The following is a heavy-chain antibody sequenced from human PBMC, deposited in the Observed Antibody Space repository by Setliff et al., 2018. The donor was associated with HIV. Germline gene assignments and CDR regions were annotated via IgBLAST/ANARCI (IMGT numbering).Heavy chain of an antibody. J-gene: IGHJ4*02. CDR2: IIPIFATA. CDR3: ARDSGSGWYGGDY. D-gene: IGHD6-19*01. Sequence: ASVKVSCKASGGTFSSYAINWVRQAPGQGPEWMGGIIPIFATANYAQKFRGRVTITADESTSTAYMELSSLRSEDTAVYYCARDSGSGWYGGDYWGQGTLVTVSS. CDR1: GGTFSSYA. V-gene: IGHV1-69*13.